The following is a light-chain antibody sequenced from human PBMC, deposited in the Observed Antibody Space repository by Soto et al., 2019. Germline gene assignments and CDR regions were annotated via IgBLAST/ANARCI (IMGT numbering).Light chain of an antibody. Sequence: ELVLPQSPGTLSLSPGARATLSCRASQSVSSSYLARYQQKPGQAPRLLIYGASSRATGIPDRFSGSGSGTDFTLTISILEPEDFAVYYCQQYGSSPRTFGQGTKVEIK. CDR2: GAS. V-gene: IGKV3-20*01. J-gene: IGKJ1*01. CDR3: QQYGSSPRT. CDR1: QSVSSSY.